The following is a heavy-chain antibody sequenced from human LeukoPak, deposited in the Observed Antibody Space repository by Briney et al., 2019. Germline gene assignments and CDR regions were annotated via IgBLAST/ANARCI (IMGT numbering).Heavy chain of an antibody. CDR2: INPNSGGT. Sequence: ASVKVSCKAAGYTFTGYYMHWGRQSPGQGLEWMGWINPNSGGTNYAQNFQGRVTMTRDTSISTAYMELSRLRSDDTAVYYCARDPRYYDSSGYPSYYYYYYMDVWGKGTTVTVSS. D-gene: IGHD3-22*01. V-gene: IGHV1-2*02. CDR3: ARDPRYYDSSGYPSYYYYYYMDV. CDR1: GYTFTGYY. J-gene: IGHJ6*03.